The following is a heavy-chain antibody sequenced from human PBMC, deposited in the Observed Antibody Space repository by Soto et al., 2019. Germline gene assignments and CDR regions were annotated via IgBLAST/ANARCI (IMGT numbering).Heavy chain of an antibody. Sequence: GASVKVSCKASGYTFASYDIHWVRQAPGQGLEWMGITNPSGGGSTYAQQFQGRVTMTTDPSTNTVYMELSSLRSEDTAVYYCARVVRDFWSGPAKYNWFDPWGRGTLVTVSS. D-gene: IGHD3-3*01. CDR1: GYTFASYD. CDR3: ARVVRDFWSGPAKYNWFDP. J-gene: IGHJ5*02. CDR2: TNPSGGGS. V-gene: IGHV1-46*01.